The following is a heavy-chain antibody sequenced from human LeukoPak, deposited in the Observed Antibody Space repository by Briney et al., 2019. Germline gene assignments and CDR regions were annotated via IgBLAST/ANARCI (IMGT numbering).Heavy chain of an antibody. CDR1: GGSLTSYY. V-gene: IGHV4-59*08. J-gene: IGHJ4*02. CDR3: ARLGSYFDY. Sequence: SETLSLTCTVSGGSLTSYYWSWIRQPPGKGLQWIGYIYYSGSVNYNPSLKSRVTISVDTSKNQFSLNLSSVTAADTAVYYCARLGSYFDYGGQGTQVTVSS. CDR2: IYYSGSV.